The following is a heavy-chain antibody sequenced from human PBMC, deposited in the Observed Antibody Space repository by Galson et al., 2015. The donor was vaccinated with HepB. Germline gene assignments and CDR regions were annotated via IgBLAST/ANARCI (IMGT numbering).Heavy chain of an antibody. CDR1: GFTFSSYG. V-gene: IGHV3-33*01. Sequence: SLRLSCAASGFTFSSYGMHWVRQAPGKGLEWVAVIWYDGSNKYYSDSVKGRFTISRDNSKNTLYLQMNSLRAEDTAVYYCAREIEGYYYYGMDVWGQGTTVTVSS. CDR3: AREIEGYYYYGMDV. J-gene: IGHJ6*02. CDR2: IWYDGSNK.